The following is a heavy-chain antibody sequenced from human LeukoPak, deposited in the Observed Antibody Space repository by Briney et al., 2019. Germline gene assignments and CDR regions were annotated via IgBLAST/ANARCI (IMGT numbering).Heavy chain of an antibody. CDR2: INPSGGST. D-gene: IGHD3-22*01. V-gene: IGHV1-46*01. CDR3: AREGGNYYYDSSGYHPAYFDY. Sequence: ASVKVSCKASGYTFTSCYMHWVRQAPGQGLEWMGIINPSGGSTSYAQKFQGRVTMTRDTSTSTVYMELSSLRSEDTAVYYCAREGGNYYYDSSGYHPAYFDYWGQGTLVTVSS. CDR1: GYTFTSCY. J-gene: IGHJ4*02.